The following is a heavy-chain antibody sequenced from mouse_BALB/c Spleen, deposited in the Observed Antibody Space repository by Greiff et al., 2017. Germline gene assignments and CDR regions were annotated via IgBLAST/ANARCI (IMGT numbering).Heavy chain of an antibody. Sequence: DVKLQESGPGLVKPSQSLSLTCTVTGYSITSDYAWNWIRQFPGNKLEWMGYISYSGSTSYNPSLKSRISITRDTSKNQFFLQLNSVTTEDTATYYCARRGILYGNSYFDVWGAGTTVTVSS. CDR3: ARRGILYGNSYFDV. D-gene: IGHD2-1*01. CDR2: ISYSGST. J-gene: IGHJ1*01. CDR1: GYSITSDYA. V-gene: IGHV3-2*02.